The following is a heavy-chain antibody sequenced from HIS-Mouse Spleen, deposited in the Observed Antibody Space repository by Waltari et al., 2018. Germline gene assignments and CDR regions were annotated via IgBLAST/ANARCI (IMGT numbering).Heavy chain of an antibody. Sequence: QLQLQESGPGLVKPSETLSLTCTVSGGPISSSSYYWGWIRQPPGKGLVWIGGIYYSGSTNYNPSRKRRVTISVDTSKNQFSRDMSSVTAADTAVYYCAREIPYSSSWYDWYFDLWGRGTLVTVSS. CDR2: IYYSGST. V-gene: IGHV4-39*07. D-gene: IGHD6-13*01. J-gene: IGHJ2*01. CDR3: AREIPYSSSWYDWYFDL. CDR1: GGPISSSSYY.